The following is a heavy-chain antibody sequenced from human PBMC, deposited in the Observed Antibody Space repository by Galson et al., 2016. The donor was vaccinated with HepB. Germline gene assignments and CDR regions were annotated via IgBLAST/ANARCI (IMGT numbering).Heavy chain of an antibody. D-gene: IGHD5/OR15-5a*01. CDR2: IYPGDSDT. CDR1: GYNFATNW. CDR3: MRRGTDVSRNDPNWFDS. V-gene: IGHV5-51*01. Sequence: QSGAEVKKPGESLKISCQGYGYNFATNWIGWVRQMPGKGLEWMAIIYPGDSDTRYGPSFQGQVTISADTSISTVYLQWSSLKASDTAIYYCMRRGTDVSRNDPNWFDSWGLGTLITVSS. J-gene: IGHJ5*01.